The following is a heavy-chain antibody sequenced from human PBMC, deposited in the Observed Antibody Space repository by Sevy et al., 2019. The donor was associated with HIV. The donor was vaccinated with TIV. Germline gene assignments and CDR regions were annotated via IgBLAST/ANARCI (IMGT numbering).Heavy chain of an antibody. CDR1: GFTFSYFS. CDR2: ISYDGSNE. CDR3: ALERLSSDVAEYFEN. V-gene: IGHV3-30-3*01. J-gene: IGHJ1*01. D-gene: IGHD1-1*01. Sequence: GGSLRLSCAASGFTFSYFSMHWVRQAPGKGLEWVATISYDGSNEHYADSVKGRFTISRDNSKNARYLQMNSLRAEDTAVYSCALERLSSDVAEYFENWGQGTLVTVSS.